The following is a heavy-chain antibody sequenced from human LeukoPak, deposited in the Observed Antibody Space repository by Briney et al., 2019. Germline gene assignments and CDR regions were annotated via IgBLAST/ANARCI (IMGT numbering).Heavy chain of an antibody. CDR3: ASEYYYDSSGYDDAFDI. CDR1: GGSFSGYY. D-gene: IGHD3-22*01. Sequence: PSETLSLTCAVYGGSFSGYYWSWIRQPPGKGLEWIGEINHSGSTNYNPSLKSRVTISVDTSKNQFSMKLSSVTAADTAVYYCASEYYYDSSGYDDAFDIWGQGTMVTVSS. J-gene: IGHJ3*02. CDR2: INHSGST. V-gene: IGHV4-34*01.